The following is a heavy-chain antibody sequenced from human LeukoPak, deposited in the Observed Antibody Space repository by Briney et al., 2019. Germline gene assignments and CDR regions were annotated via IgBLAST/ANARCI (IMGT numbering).Heavy chain of an antibody. D-gene: IGHD5-24*01. J-gene: IGHJ6*03. CDR3: ARGGRYRYGYNEYHSYMDI. CDR1: GGSISSYY. Sequence: SGTLSLTCAVSGGSISSYYWSWIRQPPGKGLEWIGYIYYSGSTNYNPSLKSRVTISVDTSKNQFPLKLSSVTAAETAVYYCARGGRYRYGYNEYHSYMDIWGKGTTVTVSS. CDR2: IYYSGST. V-gene: IGHV4-59*01.